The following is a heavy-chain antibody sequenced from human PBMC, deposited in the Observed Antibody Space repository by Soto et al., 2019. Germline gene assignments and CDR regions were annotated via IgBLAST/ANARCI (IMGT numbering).Heavy chain of an antibody. J-gene: IGHJ5*02. V-gene: IGHV4-4*07. Sequence: SETLSLTCTVSGASISGFYWSWIRKSAGKGLEWIGRIYATGTTDDNHTLKSRVMMSVDTSKKQFSLKLRSVTAADTAVHFCVRDGTKTLRDWFDPWGQGISVTVSS. D-gene: IGHD1-1*01. CDR3: VRDGTKTLRDWFDP. CDR2: IYATGTT. CDR1: GASISGFY.